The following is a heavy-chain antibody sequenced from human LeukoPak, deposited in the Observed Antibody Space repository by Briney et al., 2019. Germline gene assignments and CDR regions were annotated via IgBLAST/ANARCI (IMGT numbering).Heavy chain of an antibody. V-gene: IGHV4-39*07. J-gene: IGHJ4*02. CDR2: IYYDGST. CDR3: ARINYGDY. CDR1: GASVSSSSYY. Sequence: SETLSLTYTVSGASVSSSSYYWGWIRQPPGKGLEWIGTIYYDGSTYYNPSLKSRVTISVDTSKNQFSLKLSSVTAADTAVYYCARINYGDYWGQGTLVTVSS.